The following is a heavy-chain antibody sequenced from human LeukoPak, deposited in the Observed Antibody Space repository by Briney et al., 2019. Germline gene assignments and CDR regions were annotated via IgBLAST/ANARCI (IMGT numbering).Heavy chain of an antibody. CDR1: GFTFSSYS. Sequence: TGGSLRLSCAASGFTFSSYSMSWVRQAPGKGLEWVSGISGSGGSTYYADSVKGRFAISRDNSKNTLYLQVSSLRVEDTAVYYCAKDGLGSRPYYFEYWGQGTPVTVSS. CDR2: ISGSGGST. D-gene: IGHD1-26*01. CDR3: AKDGLGSRPYYFEY. V-gene: IGHV3-23*01. J-gene: IGHJ4*02.